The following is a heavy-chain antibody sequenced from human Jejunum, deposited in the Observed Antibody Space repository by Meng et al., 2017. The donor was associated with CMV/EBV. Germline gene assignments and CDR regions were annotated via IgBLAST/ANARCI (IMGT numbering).Heavy chain of an antibody. Sequence: GFSLTPRGEGVGWFRQPPGKAPEWLALMYWTGDKRYSPSLQYRLTITTDTSKNQVLLTMSNMDPSDTATYFCAHRQDVDISMAPFYWGQGILVTVSS. CDR3: AHRQDVDISMAPFY. CDR2: MYWTGDK. D-gene: IGHD5-12*01. J-gene: IGHJ4*02. CDR1: GFSLTPRGEG. V-gene: IGHV2-5*01.